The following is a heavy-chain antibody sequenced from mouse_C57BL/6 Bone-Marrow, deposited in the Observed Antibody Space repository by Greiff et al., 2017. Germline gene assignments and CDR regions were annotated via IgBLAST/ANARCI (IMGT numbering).Heavy chain of an antibody. CDR3: ARSSTFFYYFDY. V-gene: IGHV1-47*01. CDR1: GYTFTTYP. D-gene: IGHD5-1*01. Sequence: VKLVESGAELVKPGASVKMSCKASGYTFTTYPIEWMKQNHGKSLEWIGNFHPYNDDNKYNEKFKGKATLTVEKSSNTVYLELSRLTSDDSAVYYCARSSTFFYYFDYWGQGTTLTVSS. J-gene: IGHJ2*01. CDR2: FHPYNDDN.